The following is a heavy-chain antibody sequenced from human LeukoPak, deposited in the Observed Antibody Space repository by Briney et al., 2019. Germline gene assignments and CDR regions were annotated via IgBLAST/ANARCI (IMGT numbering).Heavy chain of an antibody. J-gene: IGHJ6*02. CDR3: ARDVTYSSSWYMGDYYGMDV. Sequence: GGSLRLSCAASGFTFSSYSMNWVRQAPGKGLEWVSSISSSSSYIYYADSVKGRFTISRDNAKNSLYLQMNSLRAEDTAVYYCARDVTYSSSWYMGDYYGMDVWGQGTTVTVSS. CDR1: GFTFSSYS. D-gene: IGHD6-13*01. CDR2: ISSSSSYI. V-gene: IGHV3-21*01.